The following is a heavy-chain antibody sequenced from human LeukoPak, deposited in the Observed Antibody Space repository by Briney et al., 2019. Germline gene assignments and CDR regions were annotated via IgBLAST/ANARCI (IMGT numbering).Heavy chain of an antibody. V-gene: IGHV3-23*01. D-gene: IGHD6-19*01. J-gene: IGHJ4*02. Sequence: GGSLRLSCAASGFTFSSYAMSWVRQAPGKGLEWVSTIGDTTYYADSVKGRFTISRDNSKNTLHLQMNSLRAEDTAVYYCAKGPLIEVAGTTWDYWGQGTLVTVSS. CDR1: GFTFSSYA. CDR2: IGDTT. CDR3: AKGPLIEVAGTTWDY.